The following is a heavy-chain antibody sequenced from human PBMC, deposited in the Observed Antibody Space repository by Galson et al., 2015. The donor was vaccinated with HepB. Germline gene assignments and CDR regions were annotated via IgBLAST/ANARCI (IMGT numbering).Heavy chain of an antibody. V-gene: IGHV3-23*01. D-gene: IGHD6-13*01. J-gene: IGHJ4*02. Sequence: SLRLSCAASGFTFSSYAMSWVRQAPGKGLEWVSAISGSGGSTYYADSVKGRFTISRDNSKNTLYLQMNSLRAEDTAVYYCAGIPFPGIAAADGEDYWGQGTLVTVSS. CDR1: GFTFSSYA. CDR3: AGIPFPGIAAADGEDY. CDR2: ISGSGGST.